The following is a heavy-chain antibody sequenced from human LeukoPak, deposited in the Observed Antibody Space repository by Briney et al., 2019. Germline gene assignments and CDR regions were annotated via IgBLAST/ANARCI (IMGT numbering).Heavy chain of an antibody. CDR3: ARGATVVTPSDY. Sequence: SETLSLTCTVSGYSISSGYYWGWIRQPPGKGLEWIGSIYHSGSTYYNPSLKSRVTISVDTSKSQFSLKLSSVTAADTAVYYCARGATVVTPSDYWGQGTLVTVSS. CDR1: GYSISSGYY. D-gene: IGHD4-23*01. J-gene: IGHJ4*02. CDR2: IYHSGST. V-gene: IGHV4-38-2*02.